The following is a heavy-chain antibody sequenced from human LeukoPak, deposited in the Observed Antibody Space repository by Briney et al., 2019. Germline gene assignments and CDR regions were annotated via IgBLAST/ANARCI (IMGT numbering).Heavy chain of an antibody. CDR3: ARGARGVGATPHDY. Sequence: GGSLRLSCAASGFTFSSYSMTWVRQAPGKGLEWVSSISSSSSYIYYADSVKGRFTISRDNAKNSLYLQMNSLRAEDTAVYYCARGARGVGATPHDYWGQGTLVTVSS. V-gene: IGHV3-21*01. D-gene: IGHD1-26*01. J-gene: IGHJ4*02. CDR1: GFTFSSYS. CDR2: ISSSSSYI.